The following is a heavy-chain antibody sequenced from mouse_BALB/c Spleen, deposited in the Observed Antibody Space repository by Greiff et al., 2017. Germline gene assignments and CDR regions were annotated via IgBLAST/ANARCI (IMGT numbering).Heavy chain of an antibody. CDR3: TRYDYDPYYAMDY. D-gene: IGHD2-4*01. V-gene: IGHV1S81*02. Sequence: VQLQQPGAELVKPGASVKLSCKASGYTFTSYYMYWVKQRPGQGLEWIGGINPSNGGTNFTEKFKSKATLTVDKSSSTAYMQLSSLTSEDSAVYYCTRYDYDPYYAMDYWGQGTSVTVSS. CDR2: INPSNGGT. J-gene: IGHJ4*01. CDR1: GYTFTSYY.